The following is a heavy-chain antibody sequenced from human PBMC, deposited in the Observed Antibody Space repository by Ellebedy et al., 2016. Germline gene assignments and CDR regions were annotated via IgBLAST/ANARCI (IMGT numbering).Heavy chain of an antibody. V-gene: IGHV1-18*01. Sequence: ASVKVSXXASGYSFFSFGITWVRQAPGQGLEWMGWISANSGNTIYAQKLQGRVTMTTDTSASTAYMELRSLTSDDTAVYYCARDRHYSFDNWGQGTLVTVSS. D-gene: IGHD1-26*01. CDR3: ARDRHYSFDN. CDR1: GYSFFSFG. J-gene: IGHJ4*02. CDR2: ISANSGNT.